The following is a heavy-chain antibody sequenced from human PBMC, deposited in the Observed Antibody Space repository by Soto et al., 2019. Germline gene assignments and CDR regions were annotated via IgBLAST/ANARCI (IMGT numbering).Heavy chain of an antibody. J-gene: IGHJ4*02. Sequence: ASVKVSCKASGYTFTTHMIHWVRQAPGQGLEWMGWINVDSGNTKYSQKFQGRVTITRDTSASTAYMEVTSLKSEDTAVYFCARDLGGWPDYWGQGTLVTVSS. D-gene: IGHD2-15*01. CDR2: INVDSGNT. CDR3: ARDLGGWPDY. CDR1: GYTFTTHM. V-gene: IGHV1-3*01.